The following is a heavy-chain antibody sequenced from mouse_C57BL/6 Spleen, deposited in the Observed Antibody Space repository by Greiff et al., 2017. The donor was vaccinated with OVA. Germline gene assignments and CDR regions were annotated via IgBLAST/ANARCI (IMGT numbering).Heavy chain of an antibody. J-gene: IGHJ3*01. CDR3: ARSSYNDYPAWFAY. D-gene: IGHD2-4*01. CDR1: GYSFTGYN. V-gene: IGHV1-39*01. Sequence: VQLQQSGPELVKPGASVKISCKASGYSFTGYNMNWVKQSNGKSLEWIGVINPNYGTTSYNQKFKGKATLTVDQSSSTAYMQLNSLTSEDSAVYYCARSSYNDYPAWFAYWGQGTLVTVSA. CDR2: INPNYGTT.